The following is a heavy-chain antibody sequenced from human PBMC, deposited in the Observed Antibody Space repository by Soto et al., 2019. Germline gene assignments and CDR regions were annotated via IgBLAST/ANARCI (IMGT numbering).Heavy chain of an antibody. D-gene: IGHD6-19*01. V-gene: IGHV5-51*01. CDR1: GYSFTSYW. CDR3: ASLGWVAVAGAVEDY. CDR2: IYPGDSDT. J-gene: IGHJ4*02. Sequence: PGESLKISCKGSGYSFTSYWIGWVRQMPGKGLEWMGIIYPGDSDTRYSPSFQGQVTISADKSISTAYLQWSSLKASDTAMYYCASLGWVAVAGAVEDYWGQGTLVTGSA.